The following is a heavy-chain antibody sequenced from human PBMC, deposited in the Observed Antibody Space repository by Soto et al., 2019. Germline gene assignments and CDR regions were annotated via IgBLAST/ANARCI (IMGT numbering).Heavy chain of an antibody. CDR1: GGYFSGYY. Sequence: SETQSLTCTVDGGYFSGYYWSWIRQPPGKGLEWIGEINHSGSTNYNPSLKSRVTISVDTSKNQFSLKLSSVTAADTAVYYCARGLAAGHNWFDPSGQGTLVTVSS. V-gene: IGHV4-34*01. CDR2: INHSGST. J-gene: IGHJ5*02. D-gene: IGHD6-13*01. CDR3: ARGLAAGHNWFDP.